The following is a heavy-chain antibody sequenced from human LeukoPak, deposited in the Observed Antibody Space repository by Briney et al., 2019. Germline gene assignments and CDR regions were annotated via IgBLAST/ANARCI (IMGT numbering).Heavy chain of an antibody. CDR2: ISAYNGNT. CDR3: ARGTYCSSTSCYGAFDY. D-gene: IGHD2-2*01. V-gene: IGHV1-18*01. J-gene: IGHJ4*02. Sequence: GASVTVSCKASGYTFTSYGISWVRQAPGQGLEGMGWISAYNGNTNYAQKLQGRVTMTTDTSTSTAYMELRSLRSDDTAVYYCARGTYCSSTSCYGAFDYWGQGTLVTVSS. CDR1: GYTFTSYG.